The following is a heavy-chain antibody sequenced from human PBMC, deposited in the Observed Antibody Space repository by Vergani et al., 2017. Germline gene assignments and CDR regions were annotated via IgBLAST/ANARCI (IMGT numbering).Heavy chain of an antibody. CDR1: GFTFSNLW. CDR2: IKQDGSEK. CDR3: AREDRSIDLYYFDY. V-gene: IGHV3-7*01. D-gene: IGHD1-26*01. Sequence: EVQLVASGGGLVQRGESLRLSCEASGFTFSNLWMTWVRQAPGKGLEWVANIKQDGSEKYYVDSVKGRFTISRDNAKNSLYLQMNSLRAEDTAVYYCAREDRSIDLYYFDYWGQGTLVTASS. J-gene: IGHJ4*02.